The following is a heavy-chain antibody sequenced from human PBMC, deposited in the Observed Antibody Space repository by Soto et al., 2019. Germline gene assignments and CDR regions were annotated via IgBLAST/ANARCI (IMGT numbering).Heavy chain of an antibody. V-gene: IGHV3-23*01. D-gene: IGHD5-18*01. J-gene: IGHJ4*02. CDR1: GFTFSSYA. Sequence: PGGSLRLSCAASGFTFSSYAMSWVRQAPGKGLEWVSAISGSGGSTYYADSVKGRFTISRDNSKNTLYLQMNSLRAEDTAVYYCAKVEDVDTAMVSGGLDYWGQGTLVTVSS. CDR2: ISGSGGST. CDR3: AKVEDVDTAMVSGGLDY.